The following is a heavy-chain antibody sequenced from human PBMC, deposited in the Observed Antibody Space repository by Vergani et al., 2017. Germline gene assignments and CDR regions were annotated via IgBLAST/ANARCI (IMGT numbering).Heavy chain of an antibody. CDR2: IGSSGPYI. V-gene: IGHV3-21*06. D-gene: IGHD2-8*01. Sequence: VQLVESGGGLVKPGGSLRLSCAASGFTFSDFSMSWVRQAPGKGLEWVAFIGSSGPYINYADSVKGRFIIARDNTNNSLFLQLRSLRAEDAAVYYGARDCTSGGCPDNYGRDVWGQGATVTVSS. CDR3: ARDCTSGGCPDNYGRDV. J-gene: IGHJ6*02. CDR1: GFTFSDFS.